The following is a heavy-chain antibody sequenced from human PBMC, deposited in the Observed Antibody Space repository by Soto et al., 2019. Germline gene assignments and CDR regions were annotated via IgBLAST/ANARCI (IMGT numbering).Heavy chain of an antibody. CDR3: ARASQPGYCSGGSCYWWFDP. J-gene: IGHJ5*02. Sequence: SQTLSLTCTVSGGSISSYYWSWIRQPPGKGLEWIGYIYYSGSTNYNPSLKSRVTISVDTSKIQFSLKLSSVTAAETAVYYCARASQPGYCSGGSCYWWFDPWGQGTLVTVSS. CDR2: IYYSGST. CDR1: GGSISSYY. V-gene: IGHV4-59*01. D-gene: IGHD2-15*01.